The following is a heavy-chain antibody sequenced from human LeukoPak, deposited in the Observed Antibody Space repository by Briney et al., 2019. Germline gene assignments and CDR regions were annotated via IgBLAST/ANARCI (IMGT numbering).Heavy chain of an antibody. J-gene: IGHJ4*02. CDR3: AKVPRIVVVYYFDY. V-gene: IGHV3-30*02. Sequence: PGGSLRLSCAASGFTFSSYEMNWVRQAPGKGLEWVAFIRYDGSNKYYADSVKGRFTISRDNSKNTLYLQMNSLRAEDTAVYYCAKVPRIVVVYYFDYWGQGTLVTVSS. CDR2: IRYDGSNK. CDR1: GFTFSSYE. D-gene: IGHD3-22*01.